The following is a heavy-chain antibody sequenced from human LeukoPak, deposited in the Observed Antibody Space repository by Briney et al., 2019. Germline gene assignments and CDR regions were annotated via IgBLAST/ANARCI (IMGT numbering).Heavy chain of an antibody. V-gene: IGHV3-21*01. D-gene: IGHD3-22*01. Sequence: GGSLRLSCAASGFTFSSYSMNWVRQAPGKGLEWVSSISSSSSYIYYADSVKGRFTISRDNAKNSLYLQMNSLRAEDTAVYYCARDDSTYYYDSSGYKFFDYWGQGTLVTVSS. CDR1: GFTFSSYS. CDR3: ARDDSTYYYDSSGYKFFDY. J-gene: IGHJ4*02. CDR2: ISSSSSYI.